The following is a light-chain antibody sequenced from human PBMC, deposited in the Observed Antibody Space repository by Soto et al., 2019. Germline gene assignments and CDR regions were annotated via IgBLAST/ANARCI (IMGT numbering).Light chain of an antibody. CDR1: QSISSY. V-gene: IGKV1-5*03. Sequence: DIQMTQSPSSLSASVGDRVTITCRASQSISSYLNWYQQKPGKAPRLLIYTASSLESGVPSRFSGSGSGTEFTLTISSLQPDDFASYYCKQYNSYSRTFGQGTKVDIK. CDR3: KQYNSYSRT. J-gene: IGKJ1*01. CDR2: TAS.